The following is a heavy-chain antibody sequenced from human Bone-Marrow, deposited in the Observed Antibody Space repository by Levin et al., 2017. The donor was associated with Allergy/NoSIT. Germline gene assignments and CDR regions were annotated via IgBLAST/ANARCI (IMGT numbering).Heavy chain of an antibody. Sequence: ASVKVSCKASGGTFSSYAISWVRQAPGQGLEWMGGIIPIFGTANYAQKFQGRVTITADESTSTAYMELSSLRSEDTAVYYCARGGALVTTVPFDYWGQGTLVTVS. CDR1: GGTFSSYA. V-gene: IGHV1-69*13. J-gene: IGHJ4*02. D-gene: IGHD4-11*01. CDR2: IIPIFGTA. CDR3: ARGGALVTTVPFDY.